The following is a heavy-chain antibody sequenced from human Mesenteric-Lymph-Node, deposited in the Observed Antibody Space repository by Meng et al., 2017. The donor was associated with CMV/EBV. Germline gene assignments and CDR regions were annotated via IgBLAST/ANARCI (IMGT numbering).Heavy chain of an antibody. J-gene: IGHJ4*02. CDR2: IRYDGSNK. D-gene: IGHD3-16*01. CDR3: AKGDYVCDY. CDR1: GFTFSSYG. Sequence: GESLKISCAASGFTFSSYGMHWVRQAPGKGPEWVAFIRYDGSNKYYADSVKGRFTISRDNSKNTLYLQMNSLRAEDTAVYYCAKGDYVCDYWGQGTLVTVSS. V-gene: IGHV3-30*02.